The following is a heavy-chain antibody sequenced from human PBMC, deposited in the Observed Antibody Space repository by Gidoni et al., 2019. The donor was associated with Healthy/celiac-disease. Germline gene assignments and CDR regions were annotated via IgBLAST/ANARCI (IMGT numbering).Heavy chain of an antibody. D-gene: IGHD3-3*02. CDR1: GFTFSSYS. Sequence: EVQLVESGGGLVQPGGSLRLSCAASGFTFSSYSMNWVRQAPGKGLEWVSYISSSSSTIYYADSVKGRFTVSRDNAKNSLYLQMNSLRAEDTAVYYCARDSIFGVVIPFDYWGQGTLVTVSS. CDR3: ARDSIFGVVIPFDY. J-gene: IGHJ4*02. CDR2: ISSSSSTI. V-gene: IGHV3-48*01.